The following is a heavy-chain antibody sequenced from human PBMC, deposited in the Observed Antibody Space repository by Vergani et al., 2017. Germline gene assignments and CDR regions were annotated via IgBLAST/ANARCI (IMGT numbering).Heavy chain of an antibody. CDR3: ARVGWSYYDSSGYYYAPGGWFDP. D-gene: IGHD3-22*01. J-gene: IGHJ5*02. CDR1: GYSFTSYW. CDR2: IYPSDSYT. Sequence: DVQLVQSGAEVKKPGESLRISCKGSGYSFTSYWISWVRQMPGKGLEWMGRIYPSDSYTNYSPSFQGHVTISADKSISTAYLQWSSLKASDTAMCYCARVGWSYYDSSGYYYAPGGWFDPWGQGTLVTVSS. V-gene: IGHV5-10-1*03.